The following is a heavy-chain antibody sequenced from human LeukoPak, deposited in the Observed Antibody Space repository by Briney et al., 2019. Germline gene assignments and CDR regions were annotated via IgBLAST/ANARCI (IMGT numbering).Heavy chain of an antibody. J-gene: IGHJ4*02. V-gene: IGHV4-34*01. D-gene: IGHD6-19*01. CDR3: VRDRGSGWFRY. Sequence: SETLSLTCAVYGGSFSGYYWSWIRQPPGKGLEWIGEINHSGSTNYNPSLKSRVTISVDTSKDQFSLKLSSVTAADTAVYYCVRDRGSGWFRYWGQGTLVTVSS. CDR2: INHSGST. CDR1: GGSFSGYY.